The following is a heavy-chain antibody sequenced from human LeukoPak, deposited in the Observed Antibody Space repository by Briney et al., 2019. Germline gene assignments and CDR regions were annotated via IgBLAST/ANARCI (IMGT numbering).Heavy chain of an antibody. CDR3: AKGSAYADF. V-gene: IGHV3-23*01. Sequence: GGSLRLSCAASGFXFSSYVISWVRQAPGKGLEWVSTISGSGGSTYHADSVKGRFTISRDNPKNTLSLQMNSLRAEDTAVYYCAKGSAYADFWGQGTLVTVSS. CDR1: GFXFSSYV. CDR2: ISGSGGST. J-gene: IGHJ4*02. D-gene: IGHD3-3*01.